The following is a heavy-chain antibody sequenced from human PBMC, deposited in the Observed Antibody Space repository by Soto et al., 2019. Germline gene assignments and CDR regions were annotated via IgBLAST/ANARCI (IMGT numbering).Heavy chain of an antibody. J-gene: IGHJ3*02. D-gene: IGHD4-17*01. Sequence: PGGSLRLSCAASGFIFISYALSWVRQAPGKGLEWVSAISGSGTTTYYADSVKGRFTISRDNSKNTLYLQMNSLRAEDTAVYYCARDETTTDAFDIWGQGTMVTVSS. CDR3: ARDETTTDAFDI. V-gene: IGHV3-23*01. CDR1: GFIFISYA. CDR2: ISGSGTTT.